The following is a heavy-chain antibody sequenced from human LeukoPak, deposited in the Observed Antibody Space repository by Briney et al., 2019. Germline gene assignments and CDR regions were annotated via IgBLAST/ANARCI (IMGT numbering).Heavy chain of an antibody. J-gene: IGHJ4*02. Sequence: PGGSLRLSCAASRFTFSSHSMNWVRPAPGKGLEWVSSISSSSSYIYYADSVKGRFTISRDNAKNSLFLQMNYLKAEDTAVYYCARIGPGYSGYDYWPRYYFDYWGQGTLVTVSS. CDR1: RFTFSSHS. CDR3: ARIGPGYSGYDYWPRYYFDY. D-gene: IGHD5-12*01. V-gene: IGHV3-21*04. CDR2: ISSSSSYI.